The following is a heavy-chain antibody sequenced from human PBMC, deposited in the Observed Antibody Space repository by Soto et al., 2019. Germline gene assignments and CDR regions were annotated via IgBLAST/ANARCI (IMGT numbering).Heavy chain of an antibody. V-gene: IGHV4-31*03. CDR2: IYYSGST. J-gene: IGHJ5*02. CDR3: ARYWSGYDSNWFDP. CDR1: GGSISSGGYY. D-gene: IGHD5-12*01. Sequence: TLSLTCTVSGGSISSGGYYWSWIRQHPGKGLEWIGYIYYSGSTYYNPSLKSRVTISVDTSKNQFSLKLSSVTAADTAVYYCARYWSGYDSNWFDPWGQGTLVTVSS.